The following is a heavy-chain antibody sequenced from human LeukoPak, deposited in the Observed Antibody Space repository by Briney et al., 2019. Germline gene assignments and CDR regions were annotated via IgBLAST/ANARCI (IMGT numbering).Heavy chain of an antibody. Sequence: SGPTLVKPTQTLTLTCTFSGFSLSTSGVGVGWIRQPPGKALEWLALIYWDDDKRYSPSLKSRLAITKDTSKNQVVLTMTNMDPVDTATYYCAHTTATMVRGTPFDYWGQGTLVTVSS. CDR1: GFSLSTSGVG. CDR3: AHTTATMVRGTPFDY. CDR2: IYWDDDK. V-gene: IGHV2-5*02. D-gene: IGHD3-10*01. J-gene: IGHJ4*02.